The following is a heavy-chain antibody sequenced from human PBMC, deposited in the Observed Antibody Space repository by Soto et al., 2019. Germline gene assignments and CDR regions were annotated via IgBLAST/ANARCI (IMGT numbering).Heavy chain of an antibody. CDR1: GYTFTGYY. Sequence: QVQLVQSGAEVKKPGASVKVSCKASGYTFTGYYMHWVRQAPGQGLEWMGWINPNSGGTNYAQKFQGWVTMTRDTSXXTAYMELSRLRSDDTAVYYCARGRGTKTHYNWFDPWGQGTLVTVSS. D-gene: IGHD3-10*01. J-gene: IGHJ5*02. CDR2: INPNSGGT. CDR3: ARGRGTKTHYNWFDP. V-gene: IGHV1-2*04.